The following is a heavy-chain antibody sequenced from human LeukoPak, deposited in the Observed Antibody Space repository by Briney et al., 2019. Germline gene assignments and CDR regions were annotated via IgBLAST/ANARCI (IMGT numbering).Heavy chain of an antibody. J-gene: IGHJ4*02. D-gene: IGHD2-2*02. Sequence: GALVKVSCKVSGYTLTELSMHWVRQAPGKGLEWMGGFDPEDGETIYAQKFQGRVTMTEDTSTDTAYMEPSSLRSEDTAVYYCATSRIVVVPAAIGPLIDYWGQGTLVTVSS. CDR2: FDPEDGET. CDR1: GYTLTELS. CDR3: ATSRIVVVPAAIGPLIDY. V-gene: IGHV1-24*01.